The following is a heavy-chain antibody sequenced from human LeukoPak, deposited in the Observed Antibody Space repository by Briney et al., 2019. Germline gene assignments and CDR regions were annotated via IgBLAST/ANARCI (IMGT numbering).Heavy chain of an antibody. CDR2: IYYSGST. CDR3: AVLPPDYYDSSGYYPNTYYFDY. CDR1: GGSISSSSYY. V-gene: IGHV4-39*05. J-gene: IGHJ4*02. D-gene: IGHD3-22*01. Sequence: PETPSLTCTVSGGSISSSSYYWGWIRQPPGKGLEWIGSIYYSGSTYYNPSLKSRVTISVDTSKNQFSLKLSSVTAADTAVYYCAVLPPDYYDSSGYYPNTYYFDYWGQGTLVTVSS.